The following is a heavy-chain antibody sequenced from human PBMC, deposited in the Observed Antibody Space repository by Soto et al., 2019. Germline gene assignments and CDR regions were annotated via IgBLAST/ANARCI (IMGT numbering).Heavy chain of an antibody. Sequence: QVQLQESGPGLVKPSETLSLTCTVSGGSISNYYWSWIRQPPGKGLEWIGHIHNSGSTNYSPSLKSRVVISVDTSKNQFSLNLSSVTAADTAMYHCARKVWSGFSYYFDYWGQGTLVTVSS. J-gene: IGHJ4*02. CDR2: IHNSGST. CDR1: GGSISNYY. D-gene: IGHD3-3*01. V-gene: IGHV4-59*08. CDR3: ARKVWSGFSYYFDY.